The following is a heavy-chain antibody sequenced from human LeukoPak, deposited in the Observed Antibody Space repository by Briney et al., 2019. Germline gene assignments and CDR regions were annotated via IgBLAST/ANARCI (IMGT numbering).Heavy chain of an antibody. D-gene: IGHD2-2*03. V-gene: IGHV3-7*01. CDR3: ASWIGRDY. CDR1: GFSISTYW. Sequence: GGSLRLSCAASGFSISTYWMTWVRQAPGKGLEWVANIKQDGSEEYYVDSVKGRFTVSRDNAKNSLYLQMNSLRAEDTAVYYCASWIGRDYWGQGTLVNVSS. CDR2: IKQDGSEE. J-gene: IGHJ4*02.